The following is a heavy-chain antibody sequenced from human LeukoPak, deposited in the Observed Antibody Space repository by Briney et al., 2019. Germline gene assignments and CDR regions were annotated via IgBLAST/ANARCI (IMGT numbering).Heavy chain of an antibody. CDR1: GDSISSSSFY. J-gene: IGHJ4*02. CDR2: ISSSGRT. Sequence: SETLSLTCTVSGDSISSSSFYWGWIRQPPGKGLEWIGSISSSGRTYSNPSLTGRISISVDTSKNQFSLNLTSVTVADTAVYYCARLPRYCSSTSCWFDYWGQGTLVTVSS. CDR3: ARLPRYCSSTSCWFDY. D-gene: IGHD2-2*01. V-gene: IGHV4-39*01.